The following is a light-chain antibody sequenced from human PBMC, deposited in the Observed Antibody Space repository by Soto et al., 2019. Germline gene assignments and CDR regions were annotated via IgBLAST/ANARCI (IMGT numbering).Light chain of an antibody. J-gene: IGKJ5*01. CDR1: ESISRH. Sequence: DIQMTQSPSSLSASVGDRVTITCRASESISRHLNWYQQKPGKAPNLLIYAASSLQNGVPSRFSGSGSGTDSTLTISNLQPEDFATYYCQQSYSTLSITFGQGTRLEIK. CDR3: QQSYSTLSIT. CDR2: AAS. V-gene: IGKV1-39*01.